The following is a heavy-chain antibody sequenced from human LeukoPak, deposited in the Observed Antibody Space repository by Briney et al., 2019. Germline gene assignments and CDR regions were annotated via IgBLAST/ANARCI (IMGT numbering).Heavy chain of an antibody. V-gene: IGHV4-39*07. J-gene: IGHJ6*02. CDR2: IYYSGST. CDR1: GGSISSSSYY. Sequence: SETLSLTCTVSGGSISSSSYYWGWIRQPPGKGLEWIGSIYYSGSTYYNPSLKSRVTISVDTSKNQFSLKLSSVTAADTAVYYCASIAVAGGYYYYGMDVWGQGTTVTVSS. D-gene: IGHD6-19*01. CDR3: ASIAVAGGYYYYGMDV.